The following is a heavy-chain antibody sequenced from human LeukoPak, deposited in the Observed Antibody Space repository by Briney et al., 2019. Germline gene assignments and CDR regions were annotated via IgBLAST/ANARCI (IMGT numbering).Heavy chain of an antibody. CDR1: GFTFSGYA. CDR2: ISGSGGST. V-gene: IGHV3-23*01. CDR3: AKAGDSSGYYPYDDY. D-gene: IGHD3-22*01. Sequence: GGSLRLSCAASGFTFSGYAMSWVRQAPGKGLEWVSAISGSGGSTYYADSVKGRFTISRDNSKNTLYLQMNSLRAEDTAVYYCAKAGDSSGYYPYDDYWGQGTLVTVSS. J-gene: IGHJ4*02.